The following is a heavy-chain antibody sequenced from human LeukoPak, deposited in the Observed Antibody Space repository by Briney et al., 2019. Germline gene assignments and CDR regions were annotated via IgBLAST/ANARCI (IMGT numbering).Heavy chain of an antibody. J-gene: IGHJ6*03. V-gene: IGHV1-2*02. Sequence: GASVKVSCKASGYSFTGYYMHWVRQAPGQGLEWMGWINPNSGGTNYAQKFQGRVTMTRDTSISTAYMELSRLRSDDTAVYYCARDSPNYYYMDVWGKGTTVTISS. CDR2: INPNSGGT. CDR1: GYSFTGYY. CDR3: ARDSPNYYYMDV.